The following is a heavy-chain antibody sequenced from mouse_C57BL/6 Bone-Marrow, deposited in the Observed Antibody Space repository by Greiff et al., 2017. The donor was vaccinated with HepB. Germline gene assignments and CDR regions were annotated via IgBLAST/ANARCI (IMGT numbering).Heavy chain of an antibody. D-gene: IGHD1-1*01. CDR3: ARWSSNYYGRWAWFAY. CDR1: GYTFTGYW. J-gene: IGHJ3*01. Sequence: QVQLQQSGAELMKPGASVKLSCKATGYTFTGYWIEWVKQRPGHGLEWIGEILPGSGSTNYNEKFKGKATFTADTSSNTAYMQLSSLTTEDSAIYYCARWSSNYYGRWAWFAYWGQGTLVTVSA. V-gene: IGHV1-9*01. CDR2: ILPGSGST.